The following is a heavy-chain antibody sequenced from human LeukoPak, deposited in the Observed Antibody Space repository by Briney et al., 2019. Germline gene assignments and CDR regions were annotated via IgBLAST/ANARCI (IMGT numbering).Heavy chain of an antibody. J-gene: IGHJ4*02. D-gene: IGHD2-2*02. CDR1: GGSISSENW. CDR2: IFHSGTT. V-gene: IGHV4-4*02. CDR3: ARAGYCSSTSCYTGFDY. Sequence: SETLSLTCTVSGGSISSENWWTWVRQPPGKGLEWIGEIFHSGTTNYNPSLKSRVTISIDKSKNQFSLNLNSVTPEDTAVYYCARAGYCSSTSCYTGFDYWGQGTLVTVSS.